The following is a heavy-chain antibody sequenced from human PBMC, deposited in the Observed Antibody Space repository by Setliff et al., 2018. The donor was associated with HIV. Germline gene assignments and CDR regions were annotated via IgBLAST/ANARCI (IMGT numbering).Heavy chain of an antibody. V-gene: IGHV4-39*02. CDR3: AREFSSSSFDQ. Sequence: SETLSLTCSVSGGSISSGSHYWGWIRQAPGKGLEWIGNIYYSGTTFYNPSLKSRVSISVDTSRNESSLKLTSVTAADTAVYYCAREFSSSSFDQWGQGTLVTVSS. J-gene: IGHJ4*02. D-gene: IGHD6-6*01. CDR1: GGSISSGSHY. CDR2: IYYSGTT.